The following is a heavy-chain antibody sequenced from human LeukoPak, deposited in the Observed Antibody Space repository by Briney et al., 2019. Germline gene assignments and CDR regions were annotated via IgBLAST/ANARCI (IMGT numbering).Heavy chain of an antibody. D-gene: IGHD3-10*01. CDR2: IYYSGST. Sequence: KPSQTLSLTCTVSGGSISSGDYYWGWIRQPPGKGLEWIGYIYYSGSTYYNPSLKSRVTISVDTSKNQFSLKLSSVTAADTAVYYCARVTNYGSGSYGLDYWGQGTLVTVSS. V-gene: IGHV4-30-4*01. CDR3: ARVTNYGSGSYGLDY. J-gene: IGHJ4*02. CDR1: GGSISSGDYY.